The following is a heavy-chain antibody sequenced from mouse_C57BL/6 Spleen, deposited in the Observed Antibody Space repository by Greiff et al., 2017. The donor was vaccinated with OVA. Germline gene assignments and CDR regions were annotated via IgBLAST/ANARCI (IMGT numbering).Heavy chain of an antibody. V-gene: IGHV1-54*01. CDR3: ARSGYYGSFAY. CDR2: INPGSGGT. D-gene: IGHD1-1*01. J-gene: IGHJ3*01. Sequence: QVQLKQSGAELVRPGTSVKVSCKASGYAFTNYLIEWVKQRPGQGLEWIGVINPGSGGTNYNEKFKGKATPTADKSSSTAYMQLSSLTSEDSAVYFCARSGYYGSFAYWGQGTLVTVSA. CDR1: GYAFTNYL.